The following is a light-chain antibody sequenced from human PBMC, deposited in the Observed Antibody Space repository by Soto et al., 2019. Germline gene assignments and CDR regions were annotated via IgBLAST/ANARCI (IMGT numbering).Light chain of an antibody. CDR1: SIGRKT. Sequence: SYELTQPPSVSVAPGQTARITRGGNSIGRKTVHWYQQRPGQAPVLVVYDDSDRPSDIPERFSGSNSEDTATLNISRVEDGDEADYYCQVWDGTSEVFGTGTKVTV. V-gene: IGLV3-21*02. CDR3: QVWDGTSEV. CDR2: DDS. J-gene: IGLJ1*01.